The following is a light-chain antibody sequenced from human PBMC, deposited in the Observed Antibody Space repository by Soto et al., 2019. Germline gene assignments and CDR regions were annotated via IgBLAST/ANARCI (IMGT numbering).Light chain of an antibody. J-gene: IGKJ1*01. V-gene: IGKV3-15*01. CDR1: QSVGTT. CDR3: QQYNNWPRWT. Sequence: EIRLTQSPATLSVSPWEGATLSCRASQSVGTTLAWYQQKAGQAPRLLIYGAFTRVTGIPARFSGSGSGTEFTLTISSLQSEDFAVYYCQQYNNWPRWTFGQGTKVDIK. CDR2: GAF.